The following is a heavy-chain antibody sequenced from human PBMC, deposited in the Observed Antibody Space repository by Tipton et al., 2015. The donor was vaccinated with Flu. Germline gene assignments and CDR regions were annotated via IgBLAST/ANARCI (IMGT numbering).Heavy chain of an antibody. CDR3: ARVTYYYDSSGYYYGMDV. CDR2: IYSGGST. D-gene: IGHD3-22*01. Sequence: QLVQSGGGLIQPGGSLRLSCAASGFTVSSNYMSWVRQAPGKGLEWVSVIYSGGSTYYADSVKGRFTISRDNSKNTLYLQINSLRAADTAVYYCARVTYYYDSSGYYYGMDVWGQGTTVTVSS. CDR1: GFTVSSNY. J-gene: IGHJ6*02. V-gene: IGHV3-53*01.